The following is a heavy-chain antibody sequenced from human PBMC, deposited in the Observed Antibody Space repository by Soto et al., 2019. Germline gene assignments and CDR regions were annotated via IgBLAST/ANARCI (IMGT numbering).Heavy chain of an antibody. D-gene: IGHD5-12*01. CDR1: GGTLSSYT. V-gene: IGHV1-69*04. J-gene: IGHJ4*02. CDR3: ARDSDIVAERGPFDY. CDR2: IIPILGIA. Sequence: APVKGSCKASGGTLSSYTISWGGQAPGQGLEWMGRIIPILGIANYAQKFQGRVTITADKSTSTAYMELSSLRSEDTAVYYCARDSDIVAERGPFDYWGQGTLVTVSS.